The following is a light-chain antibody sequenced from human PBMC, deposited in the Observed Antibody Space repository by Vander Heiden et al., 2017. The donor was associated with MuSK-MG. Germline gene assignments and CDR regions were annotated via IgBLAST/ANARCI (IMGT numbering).Light chain of an antibody. CDR1: QSILYYSNNKNY. CDR3: QQDDTAPYT. CDR2: WAS. V-gene: IGKV4-1*01. J-gene: IGKJ2*01. Sequence: DIVMTQSPDSLAVSLGERATINCKSSQSILYYSNNKNYLAWYQQKPGQPPKLLIFWASTRESGVPDRFSGSGSGTDFTLTISSLQAEDVAVYYCQQDDTAPYTFGQGTKLXIK.